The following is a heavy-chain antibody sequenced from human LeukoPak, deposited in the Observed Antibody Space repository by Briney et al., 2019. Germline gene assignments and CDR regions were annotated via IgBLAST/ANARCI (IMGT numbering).Heavy chain of an antibody. CDR2: IYLSGHT. CDR3: ARCGLIYDILTGYYPSYYMDV. CDR1: GDSLSSSY. J-gene: IGHJ6*03. V-gene: IGHV4-4*07. Sequence: SETLSLTCTVSGDSLSSSYWSWIRQSAGKGLEWIGRIYLSGHTNYNPSLKSRVTISVDTSKNQFSLKLSSVTAADTAVYYCARCGLIYDILTGYYPSYYMDVWGKGTTVTISS. D-gene: IGHD3-9*01.